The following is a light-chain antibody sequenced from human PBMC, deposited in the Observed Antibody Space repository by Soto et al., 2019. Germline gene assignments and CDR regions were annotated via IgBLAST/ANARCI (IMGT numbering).Light chain of an antibody. CDR2: EIS. CDR3: ISYAGSNTLV. CDR1: SSDIGSYNY. Sequence: QSALTQPPSASGSPGQSVTISCTGTSSDIGSYNYVSWYQQHPGKATKLIIYEISKPPSWVPDRFSGSKSGNTASLTVSGLQAEDEADYYCISYAGSNTLVFGVGTKLTVL. J-gene: IGLJ2*01. V-gene: IGLV2-8*01.